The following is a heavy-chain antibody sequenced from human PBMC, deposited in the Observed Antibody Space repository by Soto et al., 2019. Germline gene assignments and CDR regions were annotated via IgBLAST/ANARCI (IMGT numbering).Heavy chain of an antibody. D-gene: IGHD3-9*01. CDR2: IYYSGST. CDR3: ARRVLTGYSCLWFDP. J-gene: IGHJ5*02. Sequence: QLQLQESGPGLVKPSETLSLTCTVSGGSISSSSYYWGWIRQPPGKGLEWIGTIYYSGSTYYNPSLKSRVTISVDTSKNQFSLKLSSVTAADTAVYYCARRVLTGYSCLWFDPWGQGTLVTVSS. CDR1: GGSISSSSYY. V-gene: IGHV4-39*01.